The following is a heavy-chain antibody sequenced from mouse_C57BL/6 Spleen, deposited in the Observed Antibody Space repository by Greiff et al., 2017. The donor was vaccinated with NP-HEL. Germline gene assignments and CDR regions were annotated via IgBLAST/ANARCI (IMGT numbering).Heavy chain of an antibody. CDR3: ARDDYSF. Sequence: EVKLVESGGGLVKPGGSLKLSCAASGFTFSSYAMSWVRQTPEKRLEWVATISDGGSYTYYPDNVKGRFTISRDNAKNNLYLQMSHLKSEDTAMYYCARDDYSFWGQGTLVTVSA. D-gene: IGHD2-4*01. V-gene: IGHV5-4*01. CDR1: GFTFSSYA. CDR2: ISDGGSYT. J-gene: IGHJ3*01.